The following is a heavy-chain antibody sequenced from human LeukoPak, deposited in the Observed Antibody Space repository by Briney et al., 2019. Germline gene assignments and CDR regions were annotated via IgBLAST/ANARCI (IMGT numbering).Heavy chain of an antibody. CDR1: GYTFTSYD. Sequence: ASVKVSCKASGYTFTSYDINWVRQATGQGLEWMGWMHPNSGNTGYAQNFQGRVTMTRNTSISTAYMELSSLRSEDTAVYYCTTYWATWATFYYWGQGTLVTVSS. CDR3: TTYWATWATFYY. J-gene: IGHJ4*02. CDR2: MHPNSGNT. V-gene: IGHV1-8*01. D-gene: IGHD1-14*01.